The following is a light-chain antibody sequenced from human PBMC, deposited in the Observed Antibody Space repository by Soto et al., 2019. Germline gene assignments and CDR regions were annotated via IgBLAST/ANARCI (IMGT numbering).Light chain of an antibody. V-gene: IGKV1-39*01. CDR2: AAS. CDR1: QSISSY. CDR3: QQSYSTLT. Sequence: DIQMHQSPSSLSASVGDRVTITCRASQSISSYVTWYQQKPGKAPKLLIYAASSLQSGGPSRFSGSGSGTDFALTISSLQPEDFATDYCQQSYSTLTFGGGTKVEIK. J-gene: IGKJ4*01.